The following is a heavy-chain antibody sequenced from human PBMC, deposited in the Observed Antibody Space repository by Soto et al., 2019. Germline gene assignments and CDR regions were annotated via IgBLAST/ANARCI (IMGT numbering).Heavy chain of an antibody. V-gene: IGHV5-10-1*01. J-gene: IGHJ6*02. D-gene: IGHD6-13*01. Sequence: HGESLKISCKGSGYSFTTYWISWVRQMPGKGLEWMGRIDPSDSYTNYSPSFQGHVTISADKSISTAYLQWSSLKASDTAMYYCARLPHSSSWYSYYYGMDVWGQGTTVTVSS. CDR3: ARLPHSSSWYSYYYGMDV. CDR1: GYSFTTYW. CDR2: IDPSDSYT.